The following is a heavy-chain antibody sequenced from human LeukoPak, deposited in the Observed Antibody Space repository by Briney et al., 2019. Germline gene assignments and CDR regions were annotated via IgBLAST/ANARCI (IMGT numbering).Heavy chain of an antibody. CDR2: ISSNGGST. D-gene: IGHD1-26*01. J-gene: IGHJ3*02. V-gene: IGHV3-64*01. CDR1: GFTFSSYA. Sequence: GGSLRLSCAASGFTFSSYAMHWVRQAPGKGLEYVSAISSNGGSTYYANSVKGRFTISRDNSKNTLYLQMGSLRAEDMAVYYCARALVGATLGIWGQGTMVTVSS. CDR3: ARALVGATLGI.